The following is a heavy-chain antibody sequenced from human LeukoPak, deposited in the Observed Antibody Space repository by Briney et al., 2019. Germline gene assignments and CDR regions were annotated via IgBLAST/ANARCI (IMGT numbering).Heavy chain of an antibody. D-gene: IGHD3-10*01. J-gene: IGHJ6*03. Sequence: SETLSLTCTVSGGSISSYYWNWIRQPAGKGLEWIGRIYTSGSTNYNPSLKSRVTMSVDTSKNQFSLKLSSVTAADTAVYYCARHRQVTMVRGVISYYYYMDVWGKGTTVTISS. V-gene: IGHV4-4*07. CDR2: IYTSGST. CDR3: ARHRQVTMVRGVISYYYYMDV. CDR1: GGSISSYY.